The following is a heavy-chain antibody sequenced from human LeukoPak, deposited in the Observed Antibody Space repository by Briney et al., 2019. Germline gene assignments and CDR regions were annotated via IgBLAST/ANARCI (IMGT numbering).Heavy chain of an antibody. CDR1: GGSINGYY. J-gene: IGHJ5*02. CDR3: ARVFRGAVTSNRFDP. CDR2: ISDSGST. D-gene: IGHD4-17*01. Sequence: KPSETLSLTCTVSGGSINGYYWTWIRQPPGKGLEWIGYISDSGSTNYNPSLKSRVTMSVDSSNTEFSLRLNSVTAADTAVYYCARVFRGAVTSNRFDPWGQGTLVTVSS. V-gene: IGHV4-59*01.